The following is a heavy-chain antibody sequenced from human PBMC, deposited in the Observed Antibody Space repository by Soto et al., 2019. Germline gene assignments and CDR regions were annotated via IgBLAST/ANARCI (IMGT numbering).Heavy chain of an antibody. J-gene: IGHJ5*02. D-gene: IGHD3-16*01. CDR1: GGSIISNY. Sequence: QVQLQESGPGLVKPPETLSLTCTVSGGSIISNYWSWIRQPPGKGLEWIGYIYYSGSTNYNPSLKSRVTISVDTSKNQFSLKLTSVTAADTAVYYCARDRDGGGWSDPWGQGTQVTVSS. V-gene: IGHV4-59*01. CDR2: IYYSGST. CDR3: ARDRDGGGWSDP.